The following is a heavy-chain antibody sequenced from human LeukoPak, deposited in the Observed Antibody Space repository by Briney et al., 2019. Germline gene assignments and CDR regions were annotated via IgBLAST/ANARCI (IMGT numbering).Heavy chain of an antibody. CDR1: GFTFSGYA. CDR2: ISGSGDYT. V-gene: IGHV3-23*01. CDR3: ARGASRAFDI. J-gene: IGHJ3*02. Sequence: GGSRRLSCAVSGFTFSGYAMSWVRQAPGKGLEWVSTISGSGDYTYYADSVKGRFSISRDNSKNTLHLQMNSLRAEDTAVYYCARGASRAFDIWGQGTMVTVSS.